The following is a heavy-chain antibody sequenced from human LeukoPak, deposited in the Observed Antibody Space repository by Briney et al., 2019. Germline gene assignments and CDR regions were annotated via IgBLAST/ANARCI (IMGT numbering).Heavy chain of an antibody. J-gene: IGHJ4*02. V-gene: IGHV4-39*07. CDR2: IYYSGST. CDR1: GGSISSSSYY. D-gene: IGHD3-10*01. CDR3: ARPGAPWTHPAGVYFDY. Sequence: ETLSLTCTVSGGSISSSSYYWGWIRQPPGKGLEWIGSIYYSGSTYYNPSLKSRVTISVDTSKNQFSLKLSSVTAADTAVYYCARPGAPWTHPAGVYFDYWGQGTLVTVSS.